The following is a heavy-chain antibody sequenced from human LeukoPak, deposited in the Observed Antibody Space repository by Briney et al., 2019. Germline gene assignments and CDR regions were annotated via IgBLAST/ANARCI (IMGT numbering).Heavy chain of an antibody. J-gene: IGHJ5*02. CDR3: AAVTTAGTSSIDL. D-gene: IGHD6-13*01. Sequence: KPSQTLSLTCAISGDSVSSNSAAWNWIRQSPSRGLEWLGRTYYRSKWYSDYAVSVKSRITINPVTSKNQISLQLNSVTPEDSAVYYCAAVTTAGTSSIDLWGQGTLVTVSS. V-gene: IGHV6-1*01. CDR2: TYYRSKWYS. CDR1: GDSVSSNSAA.